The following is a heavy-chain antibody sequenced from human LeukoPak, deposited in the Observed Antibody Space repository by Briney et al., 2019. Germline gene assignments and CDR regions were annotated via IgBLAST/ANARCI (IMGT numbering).Heavy chain of an antibody. J-gene: IGHJ6*02. D-gene: IGHD3-22*01. Sequence: SVKVSCKASVGTFSSYAISWVRQAPGQGLEWMGRIIPILGIANYAQKFQGRVTITADKSTSTAYMELSSLRSEDTAVYYCARWGGDSSPIGYYYGMDVWGQGTTVTVSS. CDR1: VGTFSSYA. CDR3: ARWGGDSSPIGYYYGMDV. CDR2: IIPILGIA. V-gene: IGHV1-69*04.